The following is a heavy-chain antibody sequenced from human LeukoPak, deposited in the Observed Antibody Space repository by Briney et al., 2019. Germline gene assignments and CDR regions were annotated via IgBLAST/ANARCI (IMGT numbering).Heavy chain of an antibody. CDR1: GFTVSNAW. CDR3: ITFY. V-gene: IGHV3-15*01. J-gene: IGHJ4*02. Sequence: GSLRLSCAASGFTVSNAWTSWIRQAPGKGLEWVGRISSNTDGGTTAYAAPVKGRFTISRDDSKNTLYLQMNSLTTEDTAVYYCITFYWGQGTLVTVSS. CDR2: ISSNTDGGTT.